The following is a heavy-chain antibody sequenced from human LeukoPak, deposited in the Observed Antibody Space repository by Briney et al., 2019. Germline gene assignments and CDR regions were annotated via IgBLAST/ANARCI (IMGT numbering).Heavy chain of an antibody. CDR3: ARSPRAQGRRSWLDVREGSGRASYYFDY. D-gene: IGHD6-19*01. CDR1: GGTLTYYA. CDR2: IMPLFGSA. Sequence: SVKVSCKTSGGTLTYYALSWVRQAPGQGLEWLGGIMPLFGSAKYAQKFQGRVTITTDDSRSTAYMELSSLSSEDTAVYYCARSPRAQGRRSWLDVREGSGRASYYFDYWGQGTLVTVSS. J-gene: IGHJ4*02. V-gene: IGHV1-69*05.